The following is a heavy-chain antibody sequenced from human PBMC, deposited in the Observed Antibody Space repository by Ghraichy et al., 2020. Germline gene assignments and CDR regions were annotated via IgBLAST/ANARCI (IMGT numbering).Heavy chain of an antibody. CDR1: GGSITGHY. V-gene: IGHV4-4*07. D-gene: IGHD6-13*01. CDR2: IYNSDNA. CDR3: ARGGSSSDY. Sequence: SETLSLTCIVSGGSITGHYWTWIRQPAGKGLEWIGRIYNSDNAHYNPSLKSRVTMSVDTSKNQLSLNLRSVTAADTAVYYCARGGSSSDYWGQGTLVTVSS. J-gene: IGHJ4*02.